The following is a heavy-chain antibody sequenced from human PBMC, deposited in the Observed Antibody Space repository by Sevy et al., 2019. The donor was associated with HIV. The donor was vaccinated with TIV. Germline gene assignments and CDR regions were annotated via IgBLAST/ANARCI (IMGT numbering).Heavy chain of an antibody. CDR1: GFSFDSYG. V-gene: IGHV3-23*01. D-gene: IGHD3-16*02. CDR3: AKGLTFGGVIPRNYFDY. Sequence: GGSLRLSCAVSGFSFDSYGMTWVRQAPGKGLEWVSAISGSGTRTYYADSVKGRFIISRDNSKNTLYLQMNSLRAEDTAVYYCAKGLTFGGVIPRNYFDYWGQGTLVTVSS. J-gene: IGHJ4*02. CDR2: ISGSGTRT.